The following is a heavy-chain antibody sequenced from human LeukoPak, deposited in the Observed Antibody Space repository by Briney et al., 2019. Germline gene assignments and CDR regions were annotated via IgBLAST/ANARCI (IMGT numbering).Heavy chain of an antibody. CDR1: GYTFTSYD. CDR3: ARAIAGAAGTSWFDP. D-gene: IGHD1/OR15-1a*01. Sequence: GAAVKVSCKASGYTFTSYDINWGRQAPGQGLEWMGWMNPDSGNTGYAQKYQGRVTMTRNTAISTAYMELSSLRSEDTAVYYWARAIAGAAGTSWFDPWGQGTLVTVSS. J-gene: IGHJ5*02. CDR2: MNPDSGNT. V-gene: IGHV1-8*01.